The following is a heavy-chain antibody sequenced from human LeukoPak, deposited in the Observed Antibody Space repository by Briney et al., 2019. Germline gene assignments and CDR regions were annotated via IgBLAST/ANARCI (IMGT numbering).Heavy chain of an antibody. V-gene: IGHV3-23*01. CDR2: ISGRGGST. D-gene: IGHD6-19*01. Sequence: GGSLRLSCAASGFTFSSYAMNWVRQAPGKGLEWVSNISGRGGSTYYADSVKGRFTISRDNSKNTLYLQMNSLRAEDTAVYYCAKSVGGTGDPVDYWGQGTLVIASA. CDR1: GFTFSSYA. CDR3: AKSVGGTGDPVDY. J-gene: IGHJ4*02.